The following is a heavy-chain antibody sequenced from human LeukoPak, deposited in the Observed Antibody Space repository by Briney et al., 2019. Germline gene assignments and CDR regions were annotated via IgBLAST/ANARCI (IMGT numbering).Heavy chain of an antibody. V-gene: IGHV3-30*03. Sequence: GRSPGLSCAASGFTFSSYGMHWVRQAPGKGLEWVAVISYDGSNKYYADSVKGRFTISRDNSKNTLYLQMNSLRAEDTAVYYCARGVRFLAHWGQGTLVTVSS. CDR1: GFTFSSYG. CDR2: ISYDGSNK. J-gene: IGHJ4*02. CDR3: ARGVRFLAH. D-gene: IGHD3-3*01.